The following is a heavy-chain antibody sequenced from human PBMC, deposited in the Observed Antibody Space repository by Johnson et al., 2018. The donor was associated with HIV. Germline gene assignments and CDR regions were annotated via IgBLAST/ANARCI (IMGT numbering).Heavy chain of an antibody. CDR2: INWNSGSI. Sequence: VQLVESGGGVVQPGGSLRLSCAASGFIFDDHGMTWVRQAPGKWLEWVSGINWNSGSIGYADSVKGRFTISRDNVKYTLYLQMNSLRVEDTAVYYCARGSRYTYDNDDAYLLHAFDIWGQGTMVTVPS. CDR3: ARGSRYTYDNDDAYLLHAFDI. V-gene: IGHV3-20*04. D-gene: IGHD3-22*01. J-gene: IGHJ3*02. CDR1: GFIFDDHG.